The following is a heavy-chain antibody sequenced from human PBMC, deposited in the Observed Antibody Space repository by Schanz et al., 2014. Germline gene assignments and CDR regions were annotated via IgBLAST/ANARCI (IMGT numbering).Heavy chain of an antibody. CDR3: ARPPHDSSGYYPFDY. Sequence: EMQLLESGGGLAQPGGSLRLSCAASGFTLSNYAMSWVRQAPGKGLEWVSYISSSSSTRYYADSVKGRFTISRDNAKNSLYLQMNSLRAEDTAVYYCARPPHDSSGYYPFDYWGQGTLVTVSS. CDR2: ISSSSSTR. J-gene: IGHJ4*02. D-gene: IGHD3-22*01. V-gene: IGHV3-48*01. CDR1: GFTLSNYA.